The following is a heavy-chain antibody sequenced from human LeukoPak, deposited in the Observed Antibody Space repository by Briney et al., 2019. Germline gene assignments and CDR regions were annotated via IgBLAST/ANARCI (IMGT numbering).Heavy chain of an antibody. J-gene: IGHJ3*02. Sequence: ASLKVSCKASGYTFTGYYMHWVRQAPGQGLEWMGWINPNSGGTNYAQKFQGRVTMTRDTSISTDYMELSRLRSDDTAVYYCARDGGRIQLWHHDAFDMWGQGTMVTVSS. CDR1: GYTFTGYY. CDR2: INPNSGGT. D-gene: IGHD5-18*01. CDR3: ARDGGRIQLWHHDAFDM. V-gene: IGHV1-2*02.